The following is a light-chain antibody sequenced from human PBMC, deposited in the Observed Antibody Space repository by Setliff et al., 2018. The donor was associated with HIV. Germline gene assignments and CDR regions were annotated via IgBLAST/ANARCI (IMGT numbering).Light chain of an antibody. CDR1: SSDIGAYNY. CDR2: DVS. CDR3: SSYTSSGTLV. J-gene: IGLJ1*01. Sequence: QSVLTQPASVSGSPGQSITISCTGTSSDIGAYNYVSGYQQHPGKAPKLMIYDVSSRPSGVSNRFSGSKSGNTASLTISGLQAEDEADYYCSSYTSSGTLVFGTGTKVTVL. V-gene: IGLV2-14*01.